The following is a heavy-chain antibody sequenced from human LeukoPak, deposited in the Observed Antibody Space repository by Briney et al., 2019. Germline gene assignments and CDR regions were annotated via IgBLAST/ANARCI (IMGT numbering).Heavy chain of an antibody. D-gene: IGHD2-21*01. J-gene: IGHJ4*02. CDR3: VGWAEGGHFGGY. Sequence: GGSLRLSCAASGLTFSTYWMGWVRQAPGKGLEWVAHIKQDGSEKYYVGSVKGRVTISRDNARDSLYLQMNSLRVEDTALYYCVGWAEGGHFGGYWGQGTLVTVSS. CDR1: GLTFSTYW. V-gene: IGHV3-7*01. CDR2: IKQDGSEK.